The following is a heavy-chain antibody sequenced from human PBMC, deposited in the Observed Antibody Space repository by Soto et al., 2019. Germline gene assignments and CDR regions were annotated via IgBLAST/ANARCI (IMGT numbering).Heavy chain of an antibody. CDR1: GGSLTSYY. J-gene: IGHJ6*02. Sequence: SETLSLTCTVSGGSLTSYYWIWIRQPPGKGLEWIGSIHNSGSTNYNPSLKGRVTISLDTPKKQFSLKVTSVTAADTAMYYCARHVDSSSWPEPEDYYYGMDVWGQGTTVTVSS. CDR3: ARHVDSSSWPEPEDYYYGMDV. D-gene: IGHD6-13*01. CDR2: IHNSGST. V-gene: IGHV4-59*01.